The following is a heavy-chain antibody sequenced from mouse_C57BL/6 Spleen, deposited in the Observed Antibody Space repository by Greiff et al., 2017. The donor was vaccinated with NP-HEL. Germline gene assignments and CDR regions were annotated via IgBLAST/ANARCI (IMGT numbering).Heavy chain of an antibody. Sequence: EVQLMESGGGLVQPGGSLKLSCAASGFTFSDYGMAWVRQAPRKGPEWVAFISNLAYSIYYADTVTGRFTISRENAKNTLYLEMSSLRSEDTAMYYCARDYGSSYVGWFAYWGQGTLVTVSA. J-gene: IGHJ3*01. D-gene: IGHD1-1*01. V-gene: IGHV5-15*01. CDR1: GFTFSDYG. CDR2: ISNLAYSI. CDR3: ARDYGSSYVGWFAY.